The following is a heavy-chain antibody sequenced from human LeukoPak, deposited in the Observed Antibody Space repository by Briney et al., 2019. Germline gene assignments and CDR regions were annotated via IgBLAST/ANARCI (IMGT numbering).Heavy chain of an antibody. J-gene: IGHJ4*02. CDR1: GFTFSSYA. CDR2: ISYDGSNK. Sequence: PGGSLRLSCAASGFTFSSYAMHWVRQAPGKGLEWVAVISYDGSNKYYADSVKGRFTISRDNSKNTLYLQMNSLRTEDTAVYYCARDRRGDSSGWYYFDYWGQGTLVTVSS. D-gene: IGHD6-19*01. CDR3: ARDRRGDSSGWYYFDY. V-gene: IGHV3-30-3*01.